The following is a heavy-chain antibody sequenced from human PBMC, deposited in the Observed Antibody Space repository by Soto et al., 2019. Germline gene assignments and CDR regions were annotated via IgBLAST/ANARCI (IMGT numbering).Heavy chain of an antibody. J-gene: IGHJ4*02. D-gene: IGHD1-26*01. CDR3: AGSAGATPYFAY. CDR2: FYSGGSM. Sequence: PSETLSLTCTVSCSSVSSGSYHWSWIRQPPWKRLEWLGYFYSGGSMNYQPTLKSRVTRSVDTFKNQFPLMLHSVPAAAAAVYYSAGSAGATPYFAYWGQGTLVTVSS. CDR1: CSSVSSGSYH. V-gene: IGHV4-61*01.